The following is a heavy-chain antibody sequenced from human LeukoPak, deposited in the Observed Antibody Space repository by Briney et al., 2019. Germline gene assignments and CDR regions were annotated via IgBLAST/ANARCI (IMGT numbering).Heavy chain of an antibody. J-gene: IGHJ5*02. V-gene: IGHV3-48*01. D-gene: IGHD2-15*01. Sequence: GGSLRLSCAASGFTFSSYSMNWVRQAPGKGLEWVSYISSSSSTIYYADSVKGQFTISRDNAKNSLYLQMNSLRAEDTAVYSCARGADGVSSNSRGWFDPWGQGTLVTVSS. CDR1: GFTFSSYS. CDR3: ARGADGVSSNSRGWFDP. CDR2: ISSSSSTI.